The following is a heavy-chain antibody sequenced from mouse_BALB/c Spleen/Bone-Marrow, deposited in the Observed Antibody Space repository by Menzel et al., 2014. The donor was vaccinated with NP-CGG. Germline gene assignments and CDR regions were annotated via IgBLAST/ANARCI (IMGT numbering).Heavy chain of an antibody. CDR3: TRDLYDGYSYYAMDY. J-gene: IGHJ4*01. D-gene: IGHD2-3*01. CDR2: ISSVGIYT. V-gene: IGHV5-6-4*01. CDR1: GFTFSSYT. Sequence: DVKLVESGGGLVKPGGSPKLSCAASGFTFSSYTMSWVRQTPEKRLEWVATISSVGIYTYYPDSVKGRFTISRDNAKNTLYLQMSSLKSEDTAMYYCTRDLYDGYSYYAMDYWGQGTSVTVSS.